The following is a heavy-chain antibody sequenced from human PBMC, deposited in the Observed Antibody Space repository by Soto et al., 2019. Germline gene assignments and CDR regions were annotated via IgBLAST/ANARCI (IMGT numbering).Heavy chain of an antibody. CDR3: ARGYYDFWSGYYSPAPGYGMDV. Sequence: PGGSLRLSCAASGFTFSSYSMNWVRQAPGKGLEWVSYISSSSSTIYYADSVKGRFTISRDNAKNSLYLQMNSLRDEDTAVYYCARGYYDFWSGYYSPAPGYGMDVWGHGTTVTVSS. J-gene: IGHJ6*02. V-gene: IGHV3-48*02. CDR1: GFTFSSYS. CDR2: ISSSSSTI. D-gene: IGHD3-3*01.